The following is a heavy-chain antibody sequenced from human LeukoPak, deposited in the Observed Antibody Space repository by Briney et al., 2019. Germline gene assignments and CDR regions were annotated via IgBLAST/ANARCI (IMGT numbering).Heavy chain of an antibody. CDR2: ISGSGGST. D-gene: IGHD3-3*01. Sequence: GGSLRLSCAASGFTFSSYAMSWVRQAPGKGLEWVSAISGSGGSTYYADSVKGRFTISRDNFKNTLYLQMNSLRAEDTAVYYCAKSSWYYDFWSGYADYYYYYYMDVWGKGTTVTVSS. J-gene: IGHJ6*03. CDR1: GFTFSSYA. V-gene: IGHV3-23*01. CDR3: AKSSWYYDFWSGYADYYYYYYMDV.